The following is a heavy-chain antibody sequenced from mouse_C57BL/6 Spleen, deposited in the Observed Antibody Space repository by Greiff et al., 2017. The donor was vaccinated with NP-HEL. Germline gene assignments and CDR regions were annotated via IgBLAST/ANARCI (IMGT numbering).Heavy chain of an antibody. CDR2: IYPYNGVS. J-gene: IGHJ3*01. CDR1: GYSFTGYY. D-gene: IGHD1-1*01. CDR3: ARSCYYVDFAG. V-gene: IGHV1-31*01. Sequence: VQLMESGPELVKPGASVKISCKASGYSFTGYYMHWVQQSPGNILDWIGYIYPYNGVSSYNQKFKGKATLTIDKSSSTAYMELRSLTSEDSAGYDCARSCYYVDFAGWGKGALVTVSA.